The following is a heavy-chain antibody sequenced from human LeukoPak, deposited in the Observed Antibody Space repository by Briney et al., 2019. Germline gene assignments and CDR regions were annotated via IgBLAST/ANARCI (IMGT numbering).Heavy chain of an antibody. CDR2: ITRSSTST. J-gene: IGHJ5*02. Sequence: GSLRLSCAASGFTFSSYAMHWVRQAPGKGLEWVSSITRSSTSTYYTDSVRGRFTISRDNAKNSLYLQMNSLRAEDTAVYYCARDNWNDAPGGFDPWGQGTLVTVSS. CDR1: GFTFSSYA. CDR3: ARDNWNDAPGGFDP. V-gene: IGHV3-21*01. D-gene: IGHD1-20*01.